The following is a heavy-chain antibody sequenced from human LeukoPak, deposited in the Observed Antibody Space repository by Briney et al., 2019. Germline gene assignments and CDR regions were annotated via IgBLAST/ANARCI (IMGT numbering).Heavy chain of an antibody. J-gene: IGHJ4*02. CDR2: ISSSGSTI. CDR1: GFTFSDYY. CDR3: ARRGDGEQETDLPSIPYYFDY. Sequence: GGSLRLSCAASGFTFSDYYMSWIRQAPGKGLEWVSYISSSGSTIYYADSVKGRFTISRDNAKNSLYLQMNSLRAEDTAVYYCARRGDGEQETDLPSIPYYFDYWGQGTLVTVSS. V-gene: IGHV3-11*01. D-gene: IGHD3-10*01.